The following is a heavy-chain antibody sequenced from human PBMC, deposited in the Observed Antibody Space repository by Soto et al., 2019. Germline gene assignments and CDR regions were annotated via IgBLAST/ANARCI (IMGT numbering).Heavy chain of an antibody. Sequence: GGSLRLSCAASGFTFSTYRMHWVRQVPGKGLVWVSRISSDGSSTNYADSVKGRFTISRDNAKNTLYLHMDSLRAEDTAVYYCGTGYSSSWYYTLAYWGQGILVTVSS. D-gene: IGHD6-13*01. V-gene: IGHV3-74*01. CDR2: ISSDGSST. J-gene: IGHJ4*02. CDR3: GTGYSSSWYYTLAY. CDR1: GFTFSTYR.